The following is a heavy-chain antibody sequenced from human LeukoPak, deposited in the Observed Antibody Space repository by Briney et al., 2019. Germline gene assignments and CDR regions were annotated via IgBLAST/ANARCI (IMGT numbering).Heavy chain of an antibody. CDR1: GYTFTGYY. J-gene: IGHJ6*02. CDR2: INPNSGGT. CDR3: ARDIVMNTVVDYYYGMDV. V-gene: IGHV1-2*02. Sequence: ASVKVSFKASGYTFTGYYMHWVRQPPGQGLEWVGWINPNSGGTNYAQKFQGRVTITRDTSISTAYMELSRLRSDETAVYYCARDIVMNTVVDYYYGMDVWGQGTTVTVSS. D-gene: IGHD4-23*01.